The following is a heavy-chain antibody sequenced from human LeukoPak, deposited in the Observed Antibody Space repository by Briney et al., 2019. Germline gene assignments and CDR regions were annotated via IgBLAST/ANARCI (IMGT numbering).Heavy chain of an antibody. Sequence: GASVKVSCKASGSTFSSYAISWVRQAPGQGLEWMGRIIPILGIANYAQKFQGRVTITADKSTSTAYMELSSLRSEDTAVYYCARVLYYYGSGSSPNWFDPWGREPWSPSPQ. CDR3: ARVLYYYGSGSSPNWFDP. CDR2: IIPILGIA. V-gene: IGHV1-69*04. J-gene: IGHJ5*02. CDR1: GSTFSSYA. D-gene: IGHD3-10*01.